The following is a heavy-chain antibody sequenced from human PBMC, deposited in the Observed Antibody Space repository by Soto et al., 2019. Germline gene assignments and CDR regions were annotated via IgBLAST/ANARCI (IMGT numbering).Heavy chain of an antibody. D-gene: IGHD3-3*01. J-gene: IGHJ6*02. CDR1: GGSISSSSYY. V-gene: IGHV4-39*01. Sequence: QLQLQESGPGLVKPSETLSLTCTVSGGSISSSSYYWGWIRQPPGKGLEWIGSIYYSGSTYYNPSLKLRVTISVDTSKNQFTLKRSAVTAADTAAYYCARSPRSAALRFLGYGMDVWCQGTTVTVSS. CDR2: IYYSGST. CDR3: ARSPRSAALRFLGYGMDV.